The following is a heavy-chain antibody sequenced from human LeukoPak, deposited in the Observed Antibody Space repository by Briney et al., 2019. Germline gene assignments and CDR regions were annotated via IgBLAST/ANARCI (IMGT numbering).Heavy chain of an antibody. D-gene: IGHD5-12*01. J-gene: IGHJ4*02. Sequence: ASVKVFCKASGYTFTSYDINWVRQATGQGLEWMGWMNPNSGNTGYAQKFQGRVTMTRNTSISTAYMELSSLRSEDTAVYYCARFKVATTVFDYWGQGTLVTISS. V-gene: IGHV1-8*01. CDR3: ARFKVATTVFDY. CDR2: MNPNSGNT. CDR1: GYTFTSYD.